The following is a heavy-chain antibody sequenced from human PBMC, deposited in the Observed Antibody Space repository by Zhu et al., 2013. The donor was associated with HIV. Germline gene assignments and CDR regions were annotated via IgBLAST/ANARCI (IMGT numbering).Heavy chain of an antibody. CDR2: INCDNDKT. V-gene: IGHV1-18*01. CDR3: VRADSSGPDY. CDR1: GYTFMTYG. J-gene: IGHJ4*02. D-gene: IGHD3-22*01. Sequence: QVQLVQSGAEVKKPGSSVKVSCKASGYTFMTYGISWVRQAPGQGLEWMGWINCDNDKTHYAQNLQGRVTMTTDTSTRTAYLELRSLTSDDTAVYYCVRADSSGPDYWGQGTPVTVSS.